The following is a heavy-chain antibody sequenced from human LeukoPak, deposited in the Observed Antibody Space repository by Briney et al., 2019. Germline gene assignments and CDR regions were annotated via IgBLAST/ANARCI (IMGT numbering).Heavy chain of an antibody. Sequence: GASVKISCKASGYTFTSYDINWVRQATGQGLEWMGWMNPNSGNTGYAQKFQGRVTMTRNTSISTAYMELSSLRSEDTAVYYCARLSDILTGHHADYWGQGTLVTVSS. CDR1: GYTFTSYD. CDR2: MNPNSGNT. CDR3: ARLSDILTGHHADY. V-gene: IGHV1-8*01. D-gene: IGHD3-9*01. J-gene: IGHJ4*02.